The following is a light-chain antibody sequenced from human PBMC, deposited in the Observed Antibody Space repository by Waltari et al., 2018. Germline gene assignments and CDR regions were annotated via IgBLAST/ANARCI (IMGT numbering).Light chain of an antibody. CDR2: YDN. Sequence: YVVTQPPSVSVTPGQTATLTCGGENIETKSVNWYQQKPGQAPFLVMSYDNDRPAGIPERFAGSNSGNTATLTINWVEAGDEADYHCQVWDDFIDSGVFGGGTRLSVL. CDR1: NIETKS. CDR3: QVWDDFIDSGV. V-gene: IGLV3-21*04. J-gene: IGLJ3*02.